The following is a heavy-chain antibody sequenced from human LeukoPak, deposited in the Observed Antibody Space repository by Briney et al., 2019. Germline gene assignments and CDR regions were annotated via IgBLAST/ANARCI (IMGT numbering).Heavy chain of an antibody. Sequence: GRSLRLSCAASGFTFSSYGMHWVRQAPGKGLEWVAVISYDGSNKYYADSVKGRFTISRDNSKNTLYLQMNSLRAEDTAVYYCARHNRYNWNAHFDCWGQGTLVTVSS. J-gene: IGHJ4*02. D-gene: IGHD1-1*01. CDR3: ARHNRYNWNAHFDC. V-gene: IGHV3-30*03. CDR1: GFTFSSYG. CDR2: ISYDGSNK.